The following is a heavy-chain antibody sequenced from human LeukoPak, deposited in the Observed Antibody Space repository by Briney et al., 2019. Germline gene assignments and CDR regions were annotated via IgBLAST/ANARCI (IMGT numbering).Heavy chain of an antibody. J-gene: IGHJ4*02. V-gene: IGHV4-59*08. CDR3: AASVEMATISFDY. D-gene: IGHD5-24*01. CDR2: IYYSGST. Sequence: SETLSLTCTVSGGSISSYYWSWIRQPPGKGLEWIGYIYYSGSTNYNPSLKSRVTISVDTSKNQFSLKLSSMTAADTAVYYCAASVEMATISFDYWGQGTLVTVSS. CDR1: GGSISSYY.